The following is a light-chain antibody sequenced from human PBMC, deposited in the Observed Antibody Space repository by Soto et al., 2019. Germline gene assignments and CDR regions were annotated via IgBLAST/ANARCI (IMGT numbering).Light chain of an antibody. CDR1: QGISSY. Sequence: DIQLTQSPSFLSASVGDRVTITCRASQGISSYLAWYQHKPGKAPKLLIYAASTLQSGVPSRFSGSGSGTEFTLTISSLQPEDFATYYCQQLNYYPLTIGGGTKVEIK. CDR3: QQLNYYPLT. J-gene: IGKJ4*01. CDR2: AAS. V-gene: IGKV1-9*01.